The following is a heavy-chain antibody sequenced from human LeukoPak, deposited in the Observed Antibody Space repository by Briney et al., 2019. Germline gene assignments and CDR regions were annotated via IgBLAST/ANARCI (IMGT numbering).Heavy chain of an antibody. D-gene: IGHD5-24*01. CDR1: GYTLTELS. CDR2: FDLEDGET. V-gene: IGHV1-24*01. CDR3: ARDNSVRDEAWWFNP. J-gene: IGHJ5*02. Sequence: ASVKVCCKVSGYTLTELSMHWVRQAPGKGLEWMGGFDLEDGETIYAQKFQGRVTLTRDMSTSTDYLELSSLRSEDTAVYYCARDNSVRDEAWWFNPWGQGTLVTVSS.